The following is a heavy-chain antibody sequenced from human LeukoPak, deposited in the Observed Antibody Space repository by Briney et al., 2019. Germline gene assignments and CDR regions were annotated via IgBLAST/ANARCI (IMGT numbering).Heavy chain of an antibody. D-gene: IGHD2-2*01. CDR1: GFTFSDYG. Sequence: PGGSLRLSCAASGFTFSDYGIHWVRQAPGKGLEWVAFIRYDGSNKYYADSVKGRFTISRDNSKNTLYLQMISLRSDDTAVYYCARSFSYVRRAQGVPAAMGGYYYYYMDVWGKGTTVTVSS. J-gene: IGHJ6*03. CDR3: ARSFSYVRRAQGVPAAMGGYYYYYMDV. V-gene: IGHV3-30*02. CDR2: IRYDGSNK.